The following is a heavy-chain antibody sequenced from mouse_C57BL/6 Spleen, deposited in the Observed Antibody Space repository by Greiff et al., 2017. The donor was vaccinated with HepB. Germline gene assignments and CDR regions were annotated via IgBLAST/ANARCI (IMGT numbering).Heavy chain of an antibody. D-gene: IGHD1-1*01. CDR3: TTTHYYGSSYPYAMDY. Sequence: EVNVVESGAELVRPGASVKLSCTASGFNIKDDYMHWVKQRPEQGLEWIGWIDPENGDTEYASKFQGKATITADTSSNTAYLQLSSLTSEDTAVYYCTTTHYYGSSYPYAMDYWGQGTSVTVSS. CDR1: GFNIKDDY. CDR2: IDPENGDT. V-gene: IGHV14-4*01. J-gene: IGHJ4*01.